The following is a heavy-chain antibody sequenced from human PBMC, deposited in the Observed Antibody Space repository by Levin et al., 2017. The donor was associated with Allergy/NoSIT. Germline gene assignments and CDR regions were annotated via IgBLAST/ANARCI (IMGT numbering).Heavy chain of an antibody. Sequence: GGSLRLSCAASGFTFSSYWMSWVRQAPGKGLEWVANIKQDGSEKNYVDSVKGRFTISRDNAKNSLYLQMNSLRAEDTAVYYCATSSGWYRVEYFQHWGQGTLVTVSS. CDR2: IKQDGSEK. CDR1: GFTFSSYW. V-gene: IGHV3-7*01. J-gene: IGHJ1*01. CDR3: ATSSGWYRVEYFQH. D-gene: IGHD6-19*01.